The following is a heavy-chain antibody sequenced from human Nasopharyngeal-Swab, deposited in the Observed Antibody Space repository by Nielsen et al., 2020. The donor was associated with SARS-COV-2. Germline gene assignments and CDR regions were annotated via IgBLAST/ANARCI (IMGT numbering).Heavy chain of an antibody. V-gene: IGHV1-69*13. Sequence: SAKVSCKASGGSFSSYAISWVRQAPGQGLEWMGGIIPIFGTANYAQKFQGRVTITADESTSTAYMELSSLRSEDTAVYYCARLPGIAAAGRERYYYYYMDVWGKGTTVTVSS. J-gene: IGHJ6*03. CDR1: GGSFSSYA. CDR3: ARLPGIAAAGRERYYYYYMDV. CDR2: IIPIFGTA. D-gene: IGHD6-13*01.